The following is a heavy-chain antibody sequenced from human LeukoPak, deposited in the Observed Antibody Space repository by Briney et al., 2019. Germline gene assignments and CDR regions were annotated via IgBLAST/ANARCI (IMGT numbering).Heavy chain of an antibody. D-gene: IGHD6-19*01. Sequence: SGTLSLTCTVSGGSISSSSYYWGWIRQPPGRGLEWIGSIYYSGSTYYNPSLKSRVTISVDTSKNQFSLKLSSVTAADTAVYYCARASSGWYWGQGTLVTVSS. CDR2: IYYSGST. CDR1: GGSISSSSYY. J-gene: IGHJ4*02. V-gene: IGHV4-39*01. CDR3: ARASSGWY.